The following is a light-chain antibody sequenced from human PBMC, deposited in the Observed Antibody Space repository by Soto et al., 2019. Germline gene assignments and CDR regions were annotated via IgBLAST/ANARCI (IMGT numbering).Light chain of an antibody. Sequence: ALTQPASVSGSPGQSITITCTGTSSDIGVYNYVSWYQQHPGKAPKLVICEVSNRPSGVSSRFSGSKSGNTASLTISGLRTEDEADYYCTSFTTTNIWVFGGGTTLTVL. CDR1: SSDIGVYNY. CDR2: EVS. CDR3: TSFTTTNIWV. J-gene: IGLJ3*02. V-gene: IGLV2-14*01.